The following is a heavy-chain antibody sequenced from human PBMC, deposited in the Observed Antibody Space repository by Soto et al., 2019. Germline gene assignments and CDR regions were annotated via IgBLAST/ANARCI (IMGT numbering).Heavy chain of an antibody. CDR1: GGSVSSGSYY. Sequence: SETLSLTCTVSGGSVSSGSYYWSWIRQPPGKGLEWIGYIYYSGSTNYNPSLKSRVTISVDTSKNQFSLKLSSVTAADTAVYYCARDHGDYGGLLYYYGMDVWGQGTTVTVSS. CDR3: ARDHGDYGGLLYYYGMDV. CDR2: IYYSGST. D-gene: IGHD4-17*01. J-gene: IGHJ6*02. V-gene: IGHV4-61*01.